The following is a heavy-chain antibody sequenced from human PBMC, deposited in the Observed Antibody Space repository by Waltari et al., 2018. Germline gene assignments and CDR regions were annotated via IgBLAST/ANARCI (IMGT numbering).Heavy chain of an antibody. CDR3: AKNYDILTGYYMS. J-gene: IGHJ4*02. CDR2: ISGSGGST. Sequence: EVQLLESGGGLVQPGGSLRLSCAASGFTFSSYAMRWVRQAPGKGLEWVSAISGSGGSTYYADSVKGRFTISRDNSKNTLYLQMNSLRAEDTAVYYCAKNYDILTGYYMSWGQGTLVTVSS. V-gene: IGHV3-23*01. D-gene: IGHD3-9*01. CDR1: GFTFSSYA.